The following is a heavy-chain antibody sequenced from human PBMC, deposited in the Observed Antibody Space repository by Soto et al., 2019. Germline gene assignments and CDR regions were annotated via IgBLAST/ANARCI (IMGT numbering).Heavy chain of an antibody. CDR2: LSYRGTT. J-gene: IGHJ5*02. CDR1: GGSFNSGAYY. D-gene: IGHD6-13*01. Sequence: QVQLQESGPGLVKPSQTLSLTCTVSGGSFNSGAYYWGWIRRHPGKGLEWIGYLSYRGTTYYSPSLKSRLTMSLDTSKNQFSLKLNSVTAADTAAYYCARVSATGTRWFGPWGPGTLVTVSS. CDR3: ARVSATGTRWFGP. V-gene: IGHV4-31*03.